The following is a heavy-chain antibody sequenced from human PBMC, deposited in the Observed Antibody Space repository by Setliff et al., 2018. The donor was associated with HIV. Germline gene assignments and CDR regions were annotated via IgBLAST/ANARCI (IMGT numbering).Heavy chain of an antibody. CDR2: ISGSDGTV. Sequence: GESLKISCTASGFMFGDFEMNWARQAPGKGLEWVSYISGSDGTVLYADSVKGRFTISRDNAKNSLYLQMNSLRAEDTAVYYCARGNQQLVFDYWGQGTPVTVS. CDR3: ARGNQQLVFDY. J-gene: IGHJ4*02. D-gene: IGHD6-13*01. V-gene: IGHV3-48*03. CDR1: GFMFGDFE.